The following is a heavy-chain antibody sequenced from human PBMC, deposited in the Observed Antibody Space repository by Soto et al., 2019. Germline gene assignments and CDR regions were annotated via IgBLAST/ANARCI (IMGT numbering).Heavy chain of an antibody. CDR1: GFTFSSYW. CDR2: IKQDGSEK. D-gene: IGHD3-10*01. CDR3: ARSSAFGDWSYYYYYGLNV. Sequence: SGGSLRLSCAASGFTFSSYWMNWVRQAPGKGLQWVANIKQDGSEKYYVDSVKGRFTISRDNAKNSLYLQMNSLRDEDTAVYYCARSSAFGDWSYYYYYGLNVWGQGTTVTVSS. J-gene: IGHJ6*02. V-gene: IGHV3-7*05.